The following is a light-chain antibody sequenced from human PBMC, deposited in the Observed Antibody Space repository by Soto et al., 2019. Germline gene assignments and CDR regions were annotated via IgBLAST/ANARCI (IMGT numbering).Light chain of an antibody. CDR1: QSVSSN. V-gene: IGKV3-15*01. J-gene: IGKJ1*01. Sequence: EIVMTQSPATLSVSPGERATLSCRASQSVSSNLAWYQQKPGQAPRLLSYGASTRPTGIPARFSGSGSGTEFTLTISSLQSEDFAVYYCQHYNNCPRTFGQGTKVEIK. CDR2: GAS. CDR3: QHYNNCPRT.